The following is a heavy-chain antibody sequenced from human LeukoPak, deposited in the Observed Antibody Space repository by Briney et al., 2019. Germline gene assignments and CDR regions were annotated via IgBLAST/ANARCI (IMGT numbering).Heavy chain of an antibody. D-gene: IGHD6-13*01. J-gene: IGHJ6*03. CDR3: ARAGVAAAGNPHYYYYYMDI. CDR2: INPSGGGT. V-gene: IGHV1-46*01. CDR1: GYTFTSYY. Sequence: ASVKVSCKASGYTFTSYYIHWMRQAPGQGLEWMGIINPSGGGTSYAQKFQGRVTMTRDMPTSTVYMELSSLRSEDTAVYYCARAGVAAAGNPHYYYYYMDIWGKGTTVTVSS.